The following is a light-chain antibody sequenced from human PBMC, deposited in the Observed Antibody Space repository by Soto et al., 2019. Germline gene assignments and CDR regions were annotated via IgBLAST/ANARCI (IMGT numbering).Light chain of an antibody. CDR2: CAS. J-gene: IGKJ1*01. CDR1: QSVLYSSNNNNY. V-gene: IGKV4-1*01. Sequence: DIVMTQSPDSLAVSLGERATINCKSSQSVLYSSNNNNYLAWYQQKPGQPPKLLIYCASTRESGVPDRFSGSGSGTDFNLTLSSLQAEDVAVYYCQQYYSTPRTFGQGTKVEIK. CDR3: QQYYSTPRT.